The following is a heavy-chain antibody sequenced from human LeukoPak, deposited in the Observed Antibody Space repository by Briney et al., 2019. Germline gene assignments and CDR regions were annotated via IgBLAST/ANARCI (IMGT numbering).Heavy chain of an antibody. CDR1: GFTFSSYW. CDR2: INQDGSEK. D-gene: IGHD2-2*01. V-gene: IGHV3-7*01. CDR3: ARETCTTCHTYSYNYYMDV. Sequence: GGSLRLSCAASGFTFSSYWMSWVRQAPGKGLEWVANINQDGSEKYFVDSVKGRFTISRDNAKNSLDLQMNSLRAEDTAVYYCARETCTTCHTYSYNYYMDVWGKGTTVTVSS. J-gene: IGHJ6*03.